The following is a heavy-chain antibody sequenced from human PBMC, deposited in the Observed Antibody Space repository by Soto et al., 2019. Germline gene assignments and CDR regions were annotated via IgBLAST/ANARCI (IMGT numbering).Heavy chain of an antibody. J-gene: IGHJ6*02. Sequence: QVQLVQSGAEVKKPGSSVNVSCKASGGTFSSYAISWVRQAPGQGLGWMGGIIPIFGTANYAQKFQGRVTITADESTSTAYMELSSLRSEDPAVYYCARDPSAWANRLNYYYYGMDVWGQGTTVTVSS. CDR3: ARDPSAWANRLNYYYYGMDV. CDR2: IIPIFGTA. V-gene: IGHV1-69*01. CDR1: GGTFSSYA. D-gene: IGHD3-16*01.